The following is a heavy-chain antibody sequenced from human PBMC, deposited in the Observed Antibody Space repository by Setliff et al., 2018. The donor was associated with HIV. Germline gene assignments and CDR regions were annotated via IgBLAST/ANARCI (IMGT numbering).Heavy chain of an antibody. J-gene: IGHJ3*01. CDR3: AKDDGGYNYAEVFDV. V-gene: IGHV1-18*01. D-gene: IGHD3-16*01. CDR2: IGPYNGRT. CDR1: GYMFIAYG. Sequence: ASVKVSCKTSGYMFIAYGMSWVRRAPGQGLEWMGWIGPYNGRTEYAQEFQGRVSLTIDTSASTAYMELRSLRSDDTAVYYCAKDDGGYNYAEVFDVWGQGTMVTVSS.